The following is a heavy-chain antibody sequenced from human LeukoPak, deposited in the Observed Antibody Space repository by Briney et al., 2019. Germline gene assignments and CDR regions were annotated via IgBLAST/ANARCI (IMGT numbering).Heavy chain of an antibody. J-gene: IGHJ4*02. CDR1: GFTFGDYA. V-gene: IGHV3-49*04. D-gene: IGHD3-10*01. Sequence: PGRSLRLSCAASGFTFGDYAMSWVRQAPGKGLEWVGFIRSKAYGGTTEYAASVKGRFTISRDDSKSIAYLQMNSLKTEDTAVYYRTRPTILWFGFDYWGQGTLVTVSS. CDR3: TRPTILWFGFDY. CDR2: IRSKAYGGTT.